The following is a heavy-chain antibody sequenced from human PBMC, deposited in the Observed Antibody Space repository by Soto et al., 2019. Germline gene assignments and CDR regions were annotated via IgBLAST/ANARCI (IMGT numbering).Heavy chain of an antibody. D-gene: IGHD3-9*01. V-gene: IGHV3-23*01. CDR2: ISGSGGST. CDR1: GFTFSSYA. Sequence: GGSLRLSCAASGFTFSSYAMSWVRQSPGKGLEWVSAISGSGGSTYYADSVKGRFTISRDNSKNSMYLQMNSLRAEDTALYYCAKDLEGYHNSPFDSWGQGTLVTVSS. J-gene: IGHJ4*02. CDR3: AKDLEGYHNSPFDS.